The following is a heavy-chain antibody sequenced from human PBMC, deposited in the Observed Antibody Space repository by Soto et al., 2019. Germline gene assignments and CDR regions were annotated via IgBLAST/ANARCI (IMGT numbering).Heavy chain of an antibody. D-gene: IGHD3-22*01. J-gene: IGHJ3*02. CDR1: GGSISSGGYY. Sequence: SETLSLTCTVSGGSISSGGYYWSWIRQHPGKGLEWIGYIYYSGSTYYNPSLKSRVTISVDTSKNQFSLKLSSVTAADTAVYYCASTYYYDSSGQVGVAFDIWGQGTMVTVSS. CDR2: IYYSGST. CDR3: ASTYYYDSSGQVGVAFDI. V-gene: IGHV4-31*03.